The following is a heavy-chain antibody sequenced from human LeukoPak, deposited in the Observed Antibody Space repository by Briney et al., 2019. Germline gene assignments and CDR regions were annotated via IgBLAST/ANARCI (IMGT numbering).Heavy chain of an antibody. Sequence: SETLSLTCTVSGGYISSYYWSWIRQPPGKGLEWIAYISDIGSINYNPSLESRVTVSLDTSKTQFSLKLSSVTAADTAVYYCAGHHPRNTVDFWGQGTLVTVSS. J-gene: IGHJ4*02. CDR1: GGYISSYY. D-gene: IGHD2/OR15-2a*01. CDR2: ISDIGSI. V-gene: IGHV4-59*08. CDR3: AGHHPRNTVDF.